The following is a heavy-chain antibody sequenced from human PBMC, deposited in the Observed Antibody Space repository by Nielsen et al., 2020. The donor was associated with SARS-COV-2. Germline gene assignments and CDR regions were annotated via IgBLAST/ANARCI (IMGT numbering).Heavy chain of an antibody. CDR2: ISSSSYI. V-gene: IGHV3-21*01. D-gene: IGHD6-19*01. Sequence: GGSLRLSCAASGFTFGSYSMNWVRQAPGKGLEWVSSISSSSYIYYADSVKGRFTISRDNAKNSLYLQMNSLRAEDTAVYYCARWDSGWLKGLAWGQGTLVTVSS. CDR1: GFTFGSYS. J-gene: IGHJ5*02. CDR3: ARWDSGWLKGLA.